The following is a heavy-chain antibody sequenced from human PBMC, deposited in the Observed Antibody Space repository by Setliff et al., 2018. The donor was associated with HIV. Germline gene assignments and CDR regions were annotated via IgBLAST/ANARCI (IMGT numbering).Heavy chain of an antibody. V-gene: IGHV3-48*01. CDR2: ISSSGSTM. CDR1: GFTFNNAW. Sequence: PGGSLRLSCEASGFTFNNAWMSWVRQAPGKGLEWVSYISSSGSTMYYADSVKGRFTISRDNSKNTLYLQMNSLRAEDTAVYYCVRGHTYYNFWSDSNWFDPWGQGTLVTVSS. D-gene: IGHD3-3*01. J-gene: IGHJ5*02. CDR3: VRGHTYYNFWSDSNWFDP.